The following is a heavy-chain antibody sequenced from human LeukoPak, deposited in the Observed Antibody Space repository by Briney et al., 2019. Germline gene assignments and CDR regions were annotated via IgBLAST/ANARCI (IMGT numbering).Heavy chain of an antibody. V-gene: IGHV3-23*01. CDR1: GFTFSSYA. CDR3: AKDRVTIFGVVTLYYYYGMDV. D-gene: IGHD3-3*01. Sequence: GGSLRLSCAASGFTFSSYAMGWVRQAPGKGLEWVSAISGSGGSTYYADSVKGRFTISRDNSKNTLYLQMNSLRAEDTAVYYCAKDRVTIFGVVTLYYYYGMDVWGQGTTVTVSS. J-gene: IGHJ6*02. CDR2: ISGSGGST.